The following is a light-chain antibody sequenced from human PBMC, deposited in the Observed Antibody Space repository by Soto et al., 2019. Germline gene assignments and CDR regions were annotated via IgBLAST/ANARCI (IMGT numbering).Light chain of an antibody. CDR1: QSISSS. CDR2: GAS. J-gene: IGKJ2*01. Sequence: EIVMTQSPATLSVSPGERATLSCSASQSISSSLAWYQLKPGQAPRLLIYGASTRAAGIPARLSGSGSGTEFTLTIRSLQSEDFAVYYCQQYNDWRYTFGQGTKLEIK. CDR3: QQYNDWRYT. V-gene: IGKV3-15*01.